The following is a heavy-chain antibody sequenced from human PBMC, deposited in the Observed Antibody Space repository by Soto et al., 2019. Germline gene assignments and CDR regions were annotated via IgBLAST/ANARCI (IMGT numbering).Heavy chain of an antibody. Sequence: SETLSLTCTVTSDSISGDNWWSWVRQPPGKGLEWIGEIYHTGSTNYNPSLKRRATISVDKSKNQFSLKLNSVTAADTAVYYCARGSDCGNGGYSSDYYYAYIDVWGKVNTFTVSS. CDR1: SDSISGDNW. D-gene: IGHD2-21*01. V-gene: IGHV4-4*02. CDR3: ARGSDCGNGGYSSDYYYAYIDV. J-gene: IGHJ6*03. CDR2: IYHTGST.